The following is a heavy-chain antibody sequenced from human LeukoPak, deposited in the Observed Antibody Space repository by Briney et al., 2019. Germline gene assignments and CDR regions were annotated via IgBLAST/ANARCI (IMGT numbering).Heavy chain of an antibody. CDR2: ISHSGST. CDR1: GYSITSGYY. D-gene: IGHD3-10*01. Sequence: PSETLSLTCTVSGYSITSGYYWGWVRQPPGKGLEWIGSISHSGSTYYNPSLKGRVTISVDTSKNQFSLKLSSVTAADTAVYYCASMVRGLIPLDYWGQGTLVTVSS. V-gene: IGHV4-38-2*02. J-gene: IGHJ4*02. CDR3: ASMVRGLIPLDY.